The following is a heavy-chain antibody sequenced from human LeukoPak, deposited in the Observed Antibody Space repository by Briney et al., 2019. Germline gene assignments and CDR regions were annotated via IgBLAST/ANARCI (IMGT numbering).Heavy chain of an antibody. CDR1: GDSVSSNSAA. Sequence: SQTLSLTCAISGDSVSSNSAAWNWIRQSPSRGLEWLGRTYYRSKWYNDYAVSVKSRITINPDTSKNQFSLQLSSVTAADTAVYYCARSFRDILTGYLRYFDYWGQGTLVTVSS. CDR2: TYYRSKWYN. D-gene: IGHD3-9*01. J-gene: IGHJ4*02. CDR3: ARSFRDILTGYLRYFDY. V-gene: IGHV6-1*01.